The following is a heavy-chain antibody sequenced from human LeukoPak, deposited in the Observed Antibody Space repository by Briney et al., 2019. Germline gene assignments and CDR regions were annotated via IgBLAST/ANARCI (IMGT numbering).Heavy chain of an antibody. V-gene: IGHV3-21*01. Sequence: GGSLRLSCAASGFTFSSYSMNWVRQAPGKGLEWVSSISSSSSYIYYADSVKGRFTISRGNAKNSLYLQMNSLRAEDTAVYYCARGPWDSSGYSYWGQGTLVAVSS. J-gene: IGHJ4*02. CDR2: ISSSSSYI. CDR3: ARGPWDSSGYSY. D-gene: IGHD3-22*01. CDR1: GFTFSSYS.